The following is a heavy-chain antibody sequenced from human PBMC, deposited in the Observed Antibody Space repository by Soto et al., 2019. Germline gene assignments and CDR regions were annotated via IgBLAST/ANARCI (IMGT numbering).Heavy chain of an antibody. CDR3: ARDLGVYGKYYYSMDA. CDR1: GSSISSYCY. J-gene: IGHJ6*02. CDR2: IYHGGST. V-gene: IGHV4-38-2*02. D-gene: IGHD2-8*01. Sequence: SETLSLTCAVSGSSISSYCYWGRIRQSPGEGLEWIGSIYHGGSTYYNPSLKSRVTISVDTSTNQFSLKLSSVTAADTAVYYCARDLGVYGKYYYSMDAWGQGTTVTVSS.